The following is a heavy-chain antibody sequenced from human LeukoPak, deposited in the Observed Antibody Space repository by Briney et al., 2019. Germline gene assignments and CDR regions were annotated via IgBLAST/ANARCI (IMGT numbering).Heavy chain of an antibody. CDR2: INTSGGST. D-gene: IGHD3-10*01. V-gene: IGHV1-46*01. CDR3: ASVTMVRRVYGMDV. CDR1: GYTFTSYY. Sequence: ASVTVSFKASGYTFTSYYLHWVRQPPAQGLEWMGIINTSGGSTSYAQKFQGRVTMTKNTSTSTVYMELSSLRSEDTAVYYCASVTMVRRVYGMDVWGKGTTVTVSS. J-gene: IGHJ6*04.